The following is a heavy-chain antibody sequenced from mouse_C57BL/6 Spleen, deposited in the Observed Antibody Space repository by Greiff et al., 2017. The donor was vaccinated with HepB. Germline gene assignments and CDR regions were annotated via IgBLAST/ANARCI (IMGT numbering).Heavy chain of an antibody. CDR3: ARLPYYYGSSYYAMDY. CDR2: ILPGSGST. V-gene: IGHV1-9*01. J-gene: IGHJ4*01. D-gene: IGHD1-1*01. Sequence: VKLMESGAELMKPGASVKLSCKATGYTFTGYWIEWVKQRPGHGLEWIGEILPGSGSTNYNEKFKGKATFTADTSSNTAYMQLSSLTTEDSAIYYCARLPYYYGSSYYAMDYWGQGTSVTVSS. CDR1: GYTFTGYW.